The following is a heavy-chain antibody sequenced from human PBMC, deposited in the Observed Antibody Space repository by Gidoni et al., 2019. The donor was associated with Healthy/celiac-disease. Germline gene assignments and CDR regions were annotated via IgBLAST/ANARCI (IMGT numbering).Heavy chain of an antibody. CDR2: ISYDGSNK. D-gene: IGHD3-22*01. Sequence: QVQLVESGGGVVQPGRSLRLSCAASGFTFSSYAMHWVRQAPGKGLEWVAVISYDGSNKYYADSVKGRFTISRDNSKNTLYLQMNSLRAEDTAVYYCARGDFYYYDSSGYYYPIRDYWGQGTLVTVSS. J-gene: IGHJ4*02. V-gene: IGHV3-30*04. CDR1: GFTFSSYA. CDR3: ARGDFYYYDSSGYYYPIRDY.